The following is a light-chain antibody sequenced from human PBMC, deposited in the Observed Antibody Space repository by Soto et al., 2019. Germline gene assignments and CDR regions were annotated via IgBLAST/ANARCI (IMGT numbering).Light chain of an antibody. CDR1: QSITSY. V-gene: IGKV1-39*01. CDR2: AAY. CDR3: QQSYSTPFT. Sequence: IQLTQSPSSLSATVGDRVTITCRASQSITSYLNWYQQRPGKAPRLLIYAAYNLQSGVPSRFSGSKSGTDFTLTISSLQPEDFGAYYCQQSYSTPFTFGPGTKVDIK. J-gene: IGKJ3*01.